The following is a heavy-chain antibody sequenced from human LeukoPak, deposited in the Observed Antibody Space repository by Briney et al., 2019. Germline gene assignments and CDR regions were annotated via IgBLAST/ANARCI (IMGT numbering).Heavy chain of an antibody. CDR1: GCTFSSYS. J-gene: IGHJ4*02. D-gene: IGHD4-11*01. Sequence: GGSLRLSCSASGCTFSSYSMNWVRQAPGKVLEWVSSISRRSSSIYYADSVTGRLTLPRDNAKNSLYLQLNSMRAEDTAVYYCARDNSDWGQGKLVTVSS. CDR2: ISRRSSSI. CDR3: ARDNSD. V-gene: IGHV3-21*01.